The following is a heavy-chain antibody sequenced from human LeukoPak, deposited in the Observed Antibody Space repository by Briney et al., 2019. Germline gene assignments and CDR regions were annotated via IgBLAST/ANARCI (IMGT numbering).Heavy chain of an antibody. Sequence: SVKVSCKASGGTFSSYAISWVRQAPGQGLEWMGGIIPIFGTANYAQKLQGRVTMTTDTSTSTAYMELRSLRSDDTAVYYCARAPVGSGWYDYWGQGTLVTVSS. CDR2: IIPIFGTA. V-gene: IGHV1-69*05. D-gene: IGHD6-19*01. CDR1: GGTFSSYA. CDR3: ARAPVGSGWYDY. J-gene: IGHJ4*02.